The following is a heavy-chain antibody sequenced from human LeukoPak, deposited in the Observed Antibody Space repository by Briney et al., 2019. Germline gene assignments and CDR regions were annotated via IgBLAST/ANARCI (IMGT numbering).Heavy chain of an antibody. J-gene: IGHJ4*02. CDR2: IKSKTDGGTT. V-gene: IGHV3-15*01. CDR3: TTDSWY. CDR1: GFTFSGSA. Sequence: PGGSLRLSCAASGFTFSGSAMHWVRQASGKGLEWVGRIKSKTDGGTTEYAAPVKGRFTISRDDSKNTLYLQINSLKGEDTAVYYCTTDSWYWGQGTLVTVSS.